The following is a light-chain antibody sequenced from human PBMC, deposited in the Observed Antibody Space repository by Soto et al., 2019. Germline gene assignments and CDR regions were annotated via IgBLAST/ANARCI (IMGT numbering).Light chain of an antibody. J-gene: IGKJ4*01. CDR1: QTIATY. Sequence: DIQMTQSPSSLSASVGDTISITCRASQTIATYVNWYQQSFGKAPKLLIYGASKLKSDVPSRFSGSGSGTDFTLTISSLEPEDFATYYCQQSYTSRLTFGGGTKVAI. V-gene: IGKV1-39*01. CDR3: QQSYTSRLT. CDR2: GAS.